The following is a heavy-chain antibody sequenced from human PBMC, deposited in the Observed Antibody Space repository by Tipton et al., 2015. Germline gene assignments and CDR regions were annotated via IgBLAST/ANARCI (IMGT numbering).Heavy chain of an antibody. J-gene: IGHJ6*02. D-gene: IGHD3-3*01. CDR1: GFTFRNHG. CDR3: AKDRLPFTTYGMDV. CDR2: MSYDGSNQ. Sequence: SLRLSCTGSGFTFRNHGMHWVRQAPGKGLEWVAVMSYDGSNQYYADSVKGRLTISRDNSNNTLYLQMNSLRIEDTAVYYCAKDRLPFTTYGMDVWGQGTTVTVSS. V-gene: IGHV3-30*18.